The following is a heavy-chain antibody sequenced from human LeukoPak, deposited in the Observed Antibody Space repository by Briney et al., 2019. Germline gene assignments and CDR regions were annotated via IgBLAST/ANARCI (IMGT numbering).Heavy chain of an antibody. V-gene: IGHV3-64*01. D-gene: IGHD6-19*01. CDR1: RFTLSSYA. CDR3: AMGDSGWYRTLFAY. J-gene: IGHJ4*02. CDR2: ICSNGGST. Sequence: GGALRLSCADCRFTLSSYAMHWVRQAPGKGLGYVSAICSNGGSTYYANSVKGRFTISRDTSKNTLYLQMGSLRAEEMAVYYSAMGDSGWYRTLFAYWGQGTRVTVPS.